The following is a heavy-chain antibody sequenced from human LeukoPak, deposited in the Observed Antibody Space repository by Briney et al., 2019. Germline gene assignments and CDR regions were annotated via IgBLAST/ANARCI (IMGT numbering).Heavy chain of an antibody. J-gene: IGHJ4*02. CDR1: GFTFSSYS. D-gene: IGHD1-1*01. Sequence: KTGGSLRLSCAASGFTFSSYSMNWVRQAPGKGLEWVSSISSSSSHIYYADSVKGRFTISRDNAKNSLYLQMNSLRAEDTAVYYCARDLLTTDFDYWGQGTLVTVSS. CDR2: ISSSSSHI. V-gene: IGHV3-21*01. CDR3: ARDLLTTDFDY.